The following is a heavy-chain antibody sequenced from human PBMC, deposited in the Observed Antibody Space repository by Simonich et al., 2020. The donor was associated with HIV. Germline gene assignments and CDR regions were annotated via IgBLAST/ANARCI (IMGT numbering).Heavy chain of an antibody. V-gene: IGHV4-38-2*01. CDR3: ARQTSVGPTMIVPYYFDY. CDR2: IYHSGST. D-gene: IGHD3-22*01. J-gene: IGHJ4*02. Sequence: QVQLQESGPGLVRPSETLSLTCAVSGYSISSGYFWGWIRQPPGKGLEWIGNIYHSGSTYYNPSLKSRVTIFVDTSKNQFSLKLSSVTAADTAVYYCARQTSVGPTMIVPYYFDYWGQGTLVTVSS. CDR1: GYSISSGYF.